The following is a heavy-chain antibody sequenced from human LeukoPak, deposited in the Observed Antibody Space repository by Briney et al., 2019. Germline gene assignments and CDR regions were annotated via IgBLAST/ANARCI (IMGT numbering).Heavy chain of an antibody. CDR3: AKDYGSSSTNWFDP. CDR1: GFTFSSYA. CDR2: ISGGGGST. Sequence: GGSLRLSCAASGFTFSSYAMSWIRQAPGKGLEWVSAISGGGGSTYYADSVKGRFTISRDNSKNTLYLQMNSLRAEDTAVYYCAKDYGSSSTNWFDPWGQGTLVTVSS. D-gene: IGHD6-6*01. J-gene: IGHJ5*02. V-gene: IGHV3-23*01.